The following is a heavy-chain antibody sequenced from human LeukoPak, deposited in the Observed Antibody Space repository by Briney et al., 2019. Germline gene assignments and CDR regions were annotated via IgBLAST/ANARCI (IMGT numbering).Heavy chain of an antibody. CDR1: GFTFSSYS. CDR3: ARVAEAAAFDY. D-gene: IGHD6-13*01. Sequence: GGSLRLSCAASGFTFSSYSMTWVRRAPGKGLEWVSSISSSSRYIYYADSMKGRFTISRDNAKNSLFLQINSLRAEDTAVYYCARVAEAAAFDYWGQGTLVTVSS. V-gene: IGHV3-21*01. CDR2: ISSSSRYI. J-gene: IGHJ4*02.